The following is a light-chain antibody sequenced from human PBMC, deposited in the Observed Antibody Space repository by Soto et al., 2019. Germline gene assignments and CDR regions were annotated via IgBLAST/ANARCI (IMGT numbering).Light chain of an antibody. CDR3: QQRSKWVT. CDR1: QLISNY. Sequence: EIMLTQSPATLSLSPGETATLSCRANQLISNYLAWYQQKPGQAPRLLIYDASNRATGIPARFSGSGSGTDFTLTISSLEPEDFAVYYCQQRSKWVTFGRGTK. V-gene: IGKV3-11*01. CDR2: DAS. J-gene: IGKJ4*01.